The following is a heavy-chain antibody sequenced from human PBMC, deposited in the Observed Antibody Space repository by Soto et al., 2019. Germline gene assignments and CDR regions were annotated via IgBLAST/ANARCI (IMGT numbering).Heavy chain of an antibody. CDR3: AAGAYPFHY. CDR2: IKQDGSEQ. V-gene: IGHV3-7*01. Sequence: GGSLRLSCAASGFTFSDAWMSWVRQAPGKGLEWVANIKQDGSEQYYVDSVRGRFTISRNNARNSLYLQMSSLRAEDTAVYYCAAGAYPFHYWGQGTPVTVSS. J-gene: IGHJ4*02. CDR1: GFTFSDAW.